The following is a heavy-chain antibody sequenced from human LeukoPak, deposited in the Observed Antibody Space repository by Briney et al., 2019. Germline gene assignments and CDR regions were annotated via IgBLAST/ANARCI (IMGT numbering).Heavy chain of an antibody. CDR1: GFSLSTSGVG. D-gene: IGHD2-2*01. V-gene: IGHV2-5*02. Sequence: SGPTLVNPPQTLTLTCTFSGFSLSTSGVGVGWIRQPPGKALEWLALIYWVDDKRYSPSLKSRLTITKDTSKNQVVLTMTNMDPVDTATYYCAHTILGYCSSTSCWTTYYFDYWGQGTLVTVSS. J-gene: IGHJ4*02. CDR3: AHTILGYCSSTSCWTTYYFDY. CDR2: IYWVDDK.